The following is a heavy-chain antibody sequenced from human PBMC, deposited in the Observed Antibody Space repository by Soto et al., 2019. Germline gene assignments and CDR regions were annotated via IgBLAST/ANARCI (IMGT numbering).Heavy chain of an antibody. CDR3: ARVPSYWYSSSWYYFDY. Sequence: GGSLRLSCAASGFTFSSYAMHWVRQAPGKGLEWVAVISYDGSNKYYADSVKGRFTISRDNSKNTLYLQMNSLRAEDTAVYYCARVPSYWYSSSWYYFDYWGQGTLVTVSS. V-gene: IGHV3-30-3*01. J-gene: IGHJ4*02. D-gene: IGHD6-13*01. CDR2: ISYDGSNK. CDR1: GFTFSSYA.